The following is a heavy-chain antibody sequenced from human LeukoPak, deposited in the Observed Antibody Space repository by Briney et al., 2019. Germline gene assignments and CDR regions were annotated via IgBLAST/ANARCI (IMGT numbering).Heavy chain of an antibody. D-gene: IGHD3-10*01. CDR2: ISGSGGST. V-gene: IGHV3-23*01. CDR1: GFTFSSYA. J-gene: IGHJ6*02. CDR3: ARDRWFGELSYYYGMDV. Sequence: GGSLRLSCAASGFTFSSYAMSWVRQAPGKGLEWVSAISGSGGSTYYADSVKGRFTISRDNSKNTLYLQMNSLRAEDTAVYYCARDRWFGELSYYYGMDVWGQGTTVTVSS.